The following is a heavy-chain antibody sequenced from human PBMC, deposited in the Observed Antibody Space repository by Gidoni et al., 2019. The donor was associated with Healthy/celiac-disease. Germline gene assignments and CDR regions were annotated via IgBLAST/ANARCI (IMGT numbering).Heavy chain of an antibody. CDR2: ISYDGSNK. CDR1: GFTFSSYA. J-gene: IGHJ3*02. V-gene: IGHV3-30-3*01. D-gene: IGHD3-22*01. Sequence: QVQLVESGGGVVQPGRSLRLSCAASGFTFSSYAMHWVRQAPGKGLEWVAVISYDGSNKYYADSVKGRFTISRDNSKNTLYLQMNSLRAEDTAVYYCAREDSSGYYYELEDAFDIWGQGTMVTVSS. CDR3: AREDSSGYYYELEDAFDI.